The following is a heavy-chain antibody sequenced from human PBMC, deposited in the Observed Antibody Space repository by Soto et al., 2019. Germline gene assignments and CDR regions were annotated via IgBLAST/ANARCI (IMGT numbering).Heavy chain of an antibody. Sequence: GESLKISCKGSGYSFTSYWISWVRQMPGKGLEWMGRIDPSDSYTNYSPSFQGHVTISADKSISTAYLQWSSLKASDTAMYYCASATGYSSGLDNYWGQGTLVTVSS. J-gene: IGHJ4*01. CDR1: GYSFTSYW. CDR2: IDPSDSYT. D-gene: IGHD6-19*01. V-gene: IGHV5-10-1*01. CDR3: ASATGYSSGLDNY.